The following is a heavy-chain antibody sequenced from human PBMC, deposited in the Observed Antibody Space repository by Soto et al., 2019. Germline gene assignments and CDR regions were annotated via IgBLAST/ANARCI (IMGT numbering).Heavy chain of an antibody. D-gene: IGHD2-15*01. V-gene: IGHV4-59*08. CDR2: IYYNGST. CDR1: GDTIRKSD. CDR3: ARHTPAISISDH. J-gene: IGHJ4*02. Sequence: CAVSGDTIRKSDGRCILKPPGKGLEWIGYIYYNGSTSYNPSLKSRVTISVDTSKNQFSLKVSSVTAADTAVYYCARHTPAISISDHWGQGTLVTVSS.